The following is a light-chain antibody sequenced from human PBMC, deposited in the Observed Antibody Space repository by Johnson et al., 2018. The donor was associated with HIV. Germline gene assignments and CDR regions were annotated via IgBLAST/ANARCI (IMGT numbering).Light chain of an antibody. CDR1: SSNIGNNY. CDR2: DNN. V-gene: IGLV1-51*01. J-gene: IGLJ1*01. CDR3: GTWDSSLSAFYA. Sequence: QSVLTQPPSVSAAPGQKVTISCSGSSSNIGNNYVSWYQQLPGTAPKLLIYDNNKRPSGIPHRFSGSKSGTSATLVITGLQTGDEADYYCGTWDSSLSAFYAFGTGTKVTVL.